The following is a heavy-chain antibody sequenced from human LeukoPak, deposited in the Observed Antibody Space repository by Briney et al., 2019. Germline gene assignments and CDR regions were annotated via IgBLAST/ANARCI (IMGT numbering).Heavy chain of an antibody. D-gene: IGHD4-23*01. CDR3: ASSGISNSLGGFDY. J-gene: IGHJ4*02. Sequence: GGSLRLSCAASGFTFSSYAMSWVRQAPGKGLEWVSAISGSGGSTYYADSVKGRFTISRDNAKNSLYLQMNSLRAEDTAVYYCASSGISNSLGGFDYWGQGTLVTVSS. CDR1: GFTFSSYA. V-gene: IGHV3-23*01. CDR2: ISGSGGST.